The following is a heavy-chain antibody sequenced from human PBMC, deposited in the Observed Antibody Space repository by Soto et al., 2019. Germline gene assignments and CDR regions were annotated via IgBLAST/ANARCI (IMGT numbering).Heavy chain of an antibody. CDR2: IYYSGST. D-gene: IGHD6-13*01. CDR1: GGSISSSSYY. V-gene: IGHV4-39*01. CDR3: ARPSEQLVLGWFDP. J-gene: IGHJ5*02. Sequence: QLQLQESGPGLVKPSETLSLTCTVSGGSISSSSYYWGWIRQPPGKGLEWIGSIYYSGSTYYNPSLKRRVTISVDTSKNQFSLKLSSVTAADTAVYYCARPSEQLVLGWFDPWGQGTLVTVSS.